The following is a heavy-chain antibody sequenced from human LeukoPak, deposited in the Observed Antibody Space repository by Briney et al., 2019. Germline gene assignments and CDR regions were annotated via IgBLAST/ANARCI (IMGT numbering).Heavy chain of an antibody. V-gene: IGHV1-18*01. D-gene: IGHD3-22*01. CDR2: ISAYNGNT. CDR1: GYTFTSYG. Sequence: ASVKVSCKASGYTFTSYGISWVRQAPGQGLEWMGWISAYNGNTNYAQKLKGRVNMTTDTSTSTAYMELRSLRSDDTAVYYCAREVPYYYDSSGYYSFDHYYYYGMDVWGQGTTVTVSS. J-gene: IGHJ6*02. CDR3: AREVPYYYDSSGYYSFDHYYYYGMDV.